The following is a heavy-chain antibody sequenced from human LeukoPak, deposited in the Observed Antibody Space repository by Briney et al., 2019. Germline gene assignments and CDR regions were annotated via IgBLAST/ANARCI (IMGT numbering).Heavy chain of an antibody. CDR2: ISGSGGST. CDR3: AKSARGGYCTNGVCYSYY. V-gene: IGHV3-23*01. Sequence: GGSLRLSCAASGFTFSSYAMSWVRQAPGKGLEWVSAISGSGGSTYYADSVKGRFTISRDNSKNTLYLQMNSLRAEDTAVYYCAKSARGGYCTNGVCYSYYWGQGTLVTVSS. J-gene: IGHJ4*02. D-gene: IGHD2-8*01. CDR1: GFTFSSYA.